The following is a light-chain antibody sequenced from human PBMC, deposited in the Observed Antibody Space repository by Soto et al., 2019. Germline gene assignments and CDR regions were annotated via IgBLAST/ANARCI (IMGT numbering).Light chain of an antibody. CDR3: ASWDDSLNGVV. CDR2: SDN. V-gene: IGLV1-44*01. CDR1: FSNVGINT. Sequence: QSVLTQPPSASGTPGQRVTIYCSGSFSNVGINTVNWYQQFPGTAPKLLIYSDNQRPSGVPDRFSGSKSDTSASLVISGLQSEDAADYYCASWDDSLNGVVFGGGTQLTVL. J-gene: IGLJ2*01.